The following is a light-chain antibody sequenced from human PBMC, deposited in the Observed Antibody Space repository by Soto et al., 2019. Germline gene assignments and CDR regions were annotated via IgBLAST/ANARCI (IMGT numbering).Light chain of an antibody. CDR3: QQYKHYSEAT. Sequence: DIQMTQSPSTLSASVGDRVTITCRASQSISSWLAWYQQKPGKAPKVLIHKASDLENGVPSRFSGSGYGTEYTLTISRLQPDDLGPYYCQQYKHYSEATFGKGTKLEIK. CDR2: KAS. CDR1: QSISSW. J-gene: IGKJ2*01. V-gene: IGKV1-5*03.